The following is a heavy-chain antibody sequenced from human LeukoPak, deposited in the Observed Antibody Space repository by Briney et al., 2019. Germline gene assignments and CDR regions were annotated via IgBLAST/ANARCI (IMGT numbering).Heavy chain of an antibody. CDR1: GYXFTEYY. V-gene: IGHV1-2*02. CDR3: ARDRVSVATPYFDY. Sequence: ASVKVSCKASGYXFTEYYIHWVRQAPGQGLEWMGWINPNSGGTKYAQKFQGRVTVTRDTSISTAYMELTRLRSDDTAVYYCARDRVSVATPYFDYWGQGTLVTVSS. J-gene: IGHJ4*02. CDR2: INPNSGGT. D-gene: IGHD5-12*01.